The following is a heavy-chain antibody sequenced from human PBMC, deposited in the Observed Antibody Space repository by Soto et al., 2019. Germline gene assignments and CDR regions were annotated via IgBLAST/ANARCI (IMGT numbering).Heavy chain of an antibody. V-gene: IGHV4-30-4*01. CDR1: GGTISSGYYY. J-gene: IGHJ6*02. Sequence: SETLSLTCSVSGGTISSGYYYWSWIRQPPGKGLEWIGNSNYSGNTYYNPSLKSRLIISVDPSKNQFSLEVGSVTGADTGVYYCASSSPYGVDVWGQGTTATVSS. CDR3: ASSSPYGVDV. CDR2: SNYSGNT.